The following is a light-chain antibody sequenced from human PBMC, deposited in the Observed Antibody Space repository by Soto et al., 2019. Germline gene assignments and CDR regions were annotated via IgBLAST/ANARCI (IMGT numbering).Light chain of an antibody. J-gene: IGKJ1*01. CDR3: MKGTHWPPT. CDR2: KVS. CDR1: QSLVYSDGNTY. V-gene: IGKV2-30*01. Sequence: DVVMTQSPLSLPVTLGQQASISCRSSQSLVYSDGNTYLNCFQQRPGQSPRSLIYKVSNRDSGVPDRLSGSGSGTDLTLKISRVEAEDVGVYYCMKGTHWPPTCGQGTKVDIK.